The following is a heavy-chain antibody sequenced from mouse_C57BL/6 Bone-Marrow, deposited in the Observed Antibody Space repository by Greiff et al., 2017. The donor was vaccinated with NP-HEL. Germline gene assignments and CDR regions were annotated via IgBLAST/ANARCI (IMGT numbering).Heavy chain of an antibody. V-gene: IGHV5-12*01. CDR1: GFTFSDYY. D-gene: IGHD2-3*01. J-gene: IGHJ3*01. CDR2: ISNGGGST. Sequence: EVQLVESGGGLVQPGGSLKLSCAASGFTFSDYYMYWVRQTPEKRLKWVAYISNGGGSTYYPDTVKGRFTISRDNAKNTLYLQMSRLKSEDTAMYYCARRGGWPFAYWGQGTLVTVSA. CDR3: ARRGGWPFAY.